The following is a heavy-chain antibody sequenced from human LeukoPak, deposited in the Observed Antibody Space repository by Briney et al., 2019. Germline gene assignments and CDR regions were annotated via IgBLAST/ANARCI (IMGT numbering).Heavy chain of an antibody. CDR2: IYYSGST. V-gene: IGHV4-59*01. Sequence: PSETLSLTCTVSGGSISSYYWSWIRRPPGKGLEWIGYIYYSGSTNYNPSLKSRVTISVDTSKNQFSLKLSSVTAADTAVYYCAREGSSSCFDYWGQGTLVTVSS. D-gene: IGHD6-13*01. J-gene: IGHJ4*02. CDR1: GGSISSYY. CDR3: AREGSSSCFDY.